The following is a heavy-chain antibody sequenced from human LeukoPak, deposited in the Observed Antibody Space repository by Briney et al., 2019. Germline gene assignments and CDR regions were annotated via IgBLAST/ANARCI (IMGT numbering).Heavy chain of an antibody. D-gene: IGHD6-19*01. V-gene: IGHV3-7*01. J-gene: IGHJ4*02. Sequence: AGSLRLSCAASGFTSSSYWTSWVRQAPGKGLEWVANIKQDGSEKYYVDSVKGRFTISRDNAKNSLYLQMNSLRAEDTAVYYCARDRGSSGWYEFDYWGQGTLVSASS. CDR2: IKQDGSEK. CDR3: ARDRGSSGWYEFDY. CDR1: GFTSSSYW.